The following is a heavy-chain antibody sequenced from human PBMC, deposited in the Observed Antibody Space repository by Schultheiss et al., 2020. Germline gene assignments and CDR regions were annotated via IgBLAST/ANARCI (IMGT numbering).Heavy chain of an antibody. D-gene: IGHD6-19*01. J-gene: IGHJ4*02. CDR2: INHSGST. Sequence: SETLSLTCAVYGGSFSGYYWSWIRQPPGKGLEWIGEINHSGSTNYNPSLKSRVTISVDTSKNQFSLKLSSVTAADTAVYYCARDLAVGSGSSGWYDYWGQGTLVTVS. CDR3: ARDLAVGSGSSGWYDY. V-gene: IGHV4-34*01. CDR1: GGSFSGYY.